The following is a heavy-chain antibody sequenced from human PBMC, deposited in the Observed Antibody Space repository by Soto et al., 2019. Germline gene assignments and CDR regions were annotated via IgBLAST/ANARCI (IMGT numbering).Heavy chain of an antibody. Sequence: RLSSAACGETVRIYAVAGVRQNPGKGLEWVAVISYDGSNKYYADSVKGRFTISRDNSKNTLYLQMNSLRAEDTAVYYCARDDSSSWYPPYFDYWGQGTLVTVSS. V-gene: IGHV3-30-3*01. CDR3: ARDDSSSWYPPYFDY. D-gene: IGHD6-13*01. CDR1: GETVRIYA. J-gene: IGHJ4*02. CDR2: ISYDGSNK.